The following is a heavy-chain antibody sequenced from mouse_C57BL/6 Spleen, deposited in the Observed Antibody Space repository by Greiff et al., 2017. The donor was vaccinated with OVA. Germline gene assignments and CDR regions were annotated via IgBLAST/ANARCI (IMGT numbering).Heavy chain of an antibody. V-gene: IGHV1-26*01. D-gene: IGHD5-1*01. CDR2: INPNNGGT. CDR1: GYTFTDYY. J-gene: IGHJ2*01. CDR3: ARNLRLDY. Sequence: EVQLQQSGPELVKPGASVKISCKASGYTFTDYYMNWVKQSHGKSLEWIGDINPNNGGTSYNQKFKGKATLTVDKSSSTAYMELRSLTSEDSAVYYCARNLRLDYWGQGTTLTVSS.